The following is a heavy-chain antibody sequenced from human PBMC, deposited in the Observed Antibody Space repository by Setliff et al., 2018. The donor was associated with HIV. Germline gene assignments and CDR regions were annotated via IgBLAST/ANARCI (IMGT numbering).Heavy chain of an antibody. CDR1: GGSISSGDYF. V-gene: IGHV4-30-4*08. CDR2: INYSGSA. D-gene: IGHD6-19*01. CDR3: VRGPQWLVQMARVYCFDY. Sequence: PSETLSLTCTVYGGSISSGDYFLSRIRQAPGKGLEWIGWINYSGSAYYNPSLQCRVTISVDTSKNQVSLKLNPMTAADPAVYCWVRGPQWLVQMARVYCFDYWGQGTLVTVSS. J-gene: IGHJ4*02.